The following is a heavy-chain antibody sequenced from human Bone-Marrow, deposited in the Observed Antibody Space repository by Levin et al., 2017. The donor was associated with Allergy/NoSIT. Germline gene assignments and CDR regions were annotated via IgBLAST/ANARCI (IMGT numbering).Heavy chain of an antibody. D-gene: IGHD3-10*01. Sequence: LTCAASGFTFNSYDMHWVRQAPGKGLAWLSVISYDGSSKFYADSVRGRFTVSRDSFKNTLFLQMNNLRLEDTAVYFCARPQLDYHGSGSDYGVDLWGQGTTVTVSS. CDR1: GFTFNSYD. CDR2: ISYDGSSK. J-gene: IGHJ6*02. CDR3: ARPQLDYHGSGSDYGVDL. V-gene: IGHV3-30-3*01.